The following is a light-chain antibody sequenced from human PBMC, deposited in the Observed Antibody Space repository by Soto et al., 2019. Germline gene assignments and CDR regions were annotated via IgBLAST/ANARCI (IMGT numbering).Light chain of an antibody. Sequence: EIVLTQSPATLSLSPGERATLSCRASQSVSSYLAWYQQKPGQAPRLLIYDASNRATGIPARFSGSGSGTDFTLTSSSLAPEDFAIYYGQQRSNWPPVTFGGGTKVEIK. CDR1: QSVSSY. CDR2: DAS. V-gene: IGKV3-11*01. J-gene: IGKJ4*01. CDR3: QQRSNWPPVT.